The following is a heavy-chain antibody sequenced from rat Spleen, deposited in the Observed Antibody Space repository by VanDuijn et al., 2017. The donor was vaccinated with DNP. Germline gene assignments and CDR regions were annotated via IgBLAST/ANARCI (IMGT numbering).Heavy chain of an antibody. CDR1: GFTFSSYD. CDR2: ISPSGGST. J-gene: IGHJ2*01. D-gene: IGHD1-12*02. CDR3: ARPHYDGSYY. V-gene: IGHV5-25*01. Sequence: EVQLVESGGGLLQPGRSLKLSCAASGFTFSSYDMAWVRQAPTKGLEWVASISPSGGSTYYRDSVKGRFTVSRDNAKSSLYLQMDSLRSEDTATYYCARPHYDGSYYWGQGVMVTVSS.